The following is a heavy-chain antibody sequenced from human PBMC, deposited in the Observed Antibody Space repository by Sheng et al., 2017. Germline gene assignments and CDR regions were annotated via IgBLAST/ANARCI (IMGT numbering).Heavy chain of an antibody. Sequence: EVQLVESGGGLVQPGGSLRLSCAASGFTFSSYWMHWVRQAPGKGLVWVSRINSDGSSTSYADSVKGRFTISRDNAKNTLYLQMNSLRAEDTAVYYCAREQRITIFGVVIRGAFDIWGQGTMVTVSS. D-gene: IGHD3-3*01. CDR1: GFTFSSYW. V-gene: IGHV3-74*01. J-gene: IGHJ3*02. CDR2: INSDGSST. CDR3: AREQRITIFGVVIRGAFDI.